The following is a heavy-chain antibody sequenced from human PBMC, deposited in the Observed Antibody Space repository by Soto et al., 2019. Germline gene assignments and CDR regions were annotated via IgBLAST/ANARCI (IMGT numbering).Heavy chain of an antibody. CDR2: INHSGST. D-gene: IGHD2-15*01. J-gene: IGHJ6*02. V-gene: IGHV4-34*01. CDR1: CGSFSGYY. CDR3: ARDSRDYYGMDV. Sequence: PSETLSLTCAVYCGSFSGYYWTWIRQPPGKGLEWIGEINHSGSTNYNPSLKSRVTMSLDTSKNQFSLKLSSVTAADTAVYYCARDSRDYYGMDVWGQGTTVTVSS.